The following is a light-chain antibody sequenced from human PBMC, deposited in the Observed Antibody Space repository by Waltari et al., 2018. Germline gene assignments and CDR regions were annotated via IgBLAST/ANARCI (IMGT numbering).Light chain of an antibody. Sequence: QSALTQPASVSGSPGQSITIPCPGTSSYVGGYQLFSWYQQYPGKAPKLMIYEVRNRPSGVSNRFSGSKSGNTASLTISGLQAEDEADYYCSSVTRSSTWVFGGGTKLTVL. CDR2: EVR. CDR1: SSYVGGYQL. V-gene: IGLV2-14*01. CDR3: SSVTRSSTWV. J-gene: IGLJ3*02.